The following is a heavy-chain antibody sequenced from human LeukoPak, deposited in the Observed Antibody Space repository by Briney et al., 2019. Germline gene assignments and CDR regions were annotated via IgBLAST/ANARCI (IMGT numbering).Heavy chain of an antibody. D-gene: IGHD7-27*01. CDR2: IYPGDSDT. J-gene: IGHJ4*02. V-gene: IGHV5-51*01. CDR1: GYSFASYW. CDR3: TRHTWGSSFDY. Sequence: GESLKISRQGSGYSFASYWIGWVRQLPGKGLEWMGIIYPGDSDTRYGPSFQGQITISADKSISTAYLQWSSLKASDTAMYYCTRHTWGSSFDYWGQGTLVTVSS.